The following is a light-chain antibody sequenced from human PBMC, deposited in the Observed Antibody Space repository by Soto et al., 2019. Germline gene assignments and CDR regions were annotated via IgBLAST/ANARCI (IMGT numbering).Light chain of an antibody. CDR1: QSVSSSY. Sequence: EIVLTQSPGTLSLSPGERATLSCRASQSVSSSYLVWYQQKPGQAPRLLIYGASSRATGIPDRFSGSGSGTDFTLTISRLEPEDFAVYDCQQYGSSPAWTFGQGTKVESK. J-gene: IGKJ1*01. CDR3: QQYGSSPAWT. CDR2: GAS. V-gene: IGKV3-20*01.